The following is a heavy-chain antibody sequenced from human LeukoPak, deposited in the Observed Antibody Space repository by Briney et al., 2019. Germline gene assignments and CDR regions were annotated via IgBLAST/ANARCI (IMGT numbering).Heavy chain of an antibody. D-gene: IGHD2-2*01. J-gene: IGHJ3*02. CDR2: FISSGSTI. V-gene: IGHV3-48*03. CDR3: AVVVVPAAELVPDAFDT. CDR1: DSTSISF. Sequence: PGGPLEPPGAALDSTSISFELNWSGRLQGRGLGGFYSFISSGSTIYYADSVKGRFTISRDNAKNSLYLQMNSLRAEDTAVYYCAVVVVPAAELVPDAFDTWGQGTMVTVSS.